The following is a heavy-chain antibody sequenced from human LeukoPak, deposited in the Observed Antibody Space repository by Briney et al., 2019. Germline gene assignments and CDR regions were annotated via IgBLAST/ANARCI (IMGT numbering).Heavy chain of an antibody. CDR2: IYTSGST. D-gene: IGHD6-6*01. V-gene: IGHV4-4*07. CDR1: GGSISSYY. CDR3: ARDLGSSSPYYFDY. Sequence: SETLSLTCTVSGGSISSYYWSWIRQPAGKGLEWIGRIYTSGSTNYNPSLKSRVTMSVDTSKNQFSLKLSSVTAADTAVYYCARDLGSSSPYYFDYWGQGTLVTVSS. J-gene: IGHJ4*02.